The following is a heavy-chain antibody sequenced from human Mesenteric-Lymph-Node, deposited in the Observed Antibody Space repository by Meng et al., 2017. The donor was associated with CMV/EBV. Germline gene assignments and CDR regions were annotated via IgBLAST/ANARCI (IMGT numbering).Heavy chain of an antibody. V-gene: IGHV3-49*04. J-gene: IGHJ6*02. CDR1: GFTFGAYA. Sequence: GGSLRLSCTASGFTFGAYAMSWVRQAPGKGLEWVGFIRSKAYGGTTEYAASVKGRFTISRDDSKSIAYLQMNSLKTEDTAVYYCTRTTRCSSTSCYHYYYYGMDVWGQGTTVTVSS. D-gene: IGHD2-2*01. CDR2: IRSKAYGGTT. CDR3: TRTTRCSSTSCYHYYYYGMDV.